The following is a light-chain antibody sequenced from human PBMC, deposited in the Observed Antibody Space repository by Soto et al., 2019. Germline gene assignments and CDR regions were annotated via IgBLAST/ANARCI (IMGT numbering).Light chain of an antibody. CDR2: DTS. J-gene: IGKJ4*01. CDR1: QSVSSSY. V-gene: IGKV3-15*01. Sequence: EIVLKQSPGTLSLSPGERATLSCRASQSVSSSYLAWYQQKPGQAPRLLIYDTSTRATGIPARFSGSGSGTEYTLTISGLQSEDFAVYYCHQYNIWPPLLFGGGAKVDIK. CDR3: HQYNIWPPLL.